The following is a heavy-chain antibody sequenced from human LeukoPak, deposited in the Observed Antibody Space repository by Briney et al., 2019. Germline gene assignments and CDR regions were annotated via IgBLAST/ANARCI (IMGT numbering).Heavy chain of an antibody. V-gene: IGHV3-48*01. CDR1: GFTFSSYS. CDR3: ARGLEQLLRGQIHY. CDR2: ISSSSSTI. D-gene: IGHD5-12*01. Sequence: PGGSLRLSCAASGFTFSSYSMNWVRQAPGKGLEWVSYISSSSSTIYYADSVKGRFTISRDNAKNSLYLQMNSLRAEDTAVYYCARGLEQLLRGQIHYWGQGTLVTVSS. J-gene: IGHJ4*02.